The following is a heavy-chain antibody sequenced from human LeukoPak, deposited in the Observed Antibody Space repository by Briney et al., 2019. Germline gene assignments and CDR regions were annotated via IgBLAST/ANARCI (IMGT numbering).Heavy chain of an antibody. CDR1: GGTFSSYA. V-gene: IGHV1-69*13. CDR2: IIPIFGTA. CDR3: ARVMRRRGAFDI. J-gene: IGHJ3*02. Sequence: SVKVSCKASGGTFSSYAISWVRQAPGQGLEWMGGIIPIFGTANYAQKFQGRVTITADESTSTAYMELSSLRSEDTAVYYCARVMRRRGAFDIWGQGTMVTVSS. D-gene: IGHD3-16*01.